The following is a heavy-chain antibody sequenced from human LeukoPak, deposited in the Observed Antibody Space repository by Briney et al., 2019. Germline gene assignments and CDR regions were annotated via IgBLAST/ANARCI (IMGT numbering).Heavy chain of an antibody. J-gene: IGHJ4*02. CDR2: ISSSSTI. Sequence: GGSLRLSCAASGFTFSSYSMNWVRQAPGKGLEWVSYISSSSTIYYADSVKGRFTISRDNAKNSLYLQMNSLRDEDTAVYYCARDPPGGNDYWGQGTLVTVSS. CDR3: ARDPPGGNDY. CDR1: GFTFSSYS. D-gene: IGHD3-16*01. V-gene: IGHV3-48*02.